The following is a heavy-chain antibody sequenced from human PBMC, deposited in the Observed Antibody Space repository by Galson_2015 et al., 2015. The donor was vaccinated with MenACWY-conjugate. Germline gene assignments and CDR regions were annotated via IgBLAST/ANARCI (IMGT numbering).Heavy chain of an antibody. V-gene: IGHV3-48*03. CDR3: ARVGTWIHQYFYYMDV. D-gene: IGHD5-18*01. CDR2: ISKSGSPI. J-gene: IGHJ6*03. Sequence: SLRLSCAASGFTFTGYEFNWVRQAPGKGLEWLSYISKSGSPIYYADSVKGRFTISRDNIKKSLFLEMNSPRAGDTGVYYCARVGTWIHQYFYYMDVWGKGTTVIVSS. CDR1: GFTFTGYE.